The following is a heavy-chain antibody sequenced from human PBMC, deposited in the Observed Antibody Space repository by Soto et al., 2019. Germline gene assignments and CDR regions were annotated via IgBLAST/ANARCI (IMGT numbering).Heavy chain of an antibody. CDR1: GFTFNNAW. J-gene: IGHJ4*02. CDR2: IKTKTYGVTT. CDR3: NTPGPREPYSYGHF. V-gene: IGHV3-15*07. D-gene: IGHD5-18*01. Sequence: GGSLRLSCAASGFTFNNAWMYWVLQAPGKWLDWFGRIKTKTYGVTTDYAAPVECRFTISRYDSKYTLFLQINSLGTEDTAVYYCNTPGPREPYSYGHFWGQGTLVTVSS.